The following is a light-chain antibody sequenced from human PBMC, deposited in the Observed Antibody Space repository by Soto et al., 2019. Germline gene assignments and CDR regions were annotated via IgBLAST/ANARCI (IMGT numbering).Light chain of an antibody. CDR2: DVG. J-gene: IGLJ1*01. CDR3: SSYSSSSIL. V-gene: IGLV2-14*03. CDR1: SSDVGGYNY. Sequence: QSALTQPASVSGSPGQSIAISCTGTSSDVGGYNYVSWYQHSPGKAPKLMIYDVGNRPSGVSNRFSGSKSGNTASLTISGLQAEDEADYYCSSYSSSSILFGTGTKVTVL.